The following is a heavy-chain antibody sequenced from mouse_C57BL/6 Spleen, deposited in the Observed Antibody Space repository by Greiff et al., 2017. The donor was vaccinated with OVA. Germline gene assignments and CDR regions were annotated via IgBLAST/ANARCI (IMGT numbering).Heavy chain of an antibody. J-gene: IGHJ3*01. CDR1: GFTFSSYT. CDR3: ARVWFAY. V-gene: IGHV5-9*01. CDR2: ISGGGGNT. Sequence: EVQRVESGGGLVKPGGSLKLSCAASGFTFSSYTMSWVRQTPEKRLEWVATISGGGGNTYYPDSVKGRFTISRDNAKNTLYLQMSSLRSEDTALYYCARVWFAYWGQGTLVTVSA.